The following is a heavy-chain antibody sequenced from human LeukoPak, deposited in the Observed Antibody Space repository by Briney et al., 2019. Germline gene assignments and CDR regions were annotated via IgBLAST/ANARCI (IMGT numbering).Heavy chain of an antibody. CDR1: GFTFSSYE. CDR2: ISSSGSNI. Sequence: GGSLRLSCAASGFTFSSYERNWVRQAGGKGLEWVSYISSSGSNIHYADSLKGRLTLSRDNAKNSLYLQTNSLRAEDTAVYYCAELGITTIGGVWGKGTTVTISS. D-gene: IGHD3-10*02. J-gene: IGHJ6*04. CDR3: AELGITTIGGV. V-gene: IGHV3-48*03.